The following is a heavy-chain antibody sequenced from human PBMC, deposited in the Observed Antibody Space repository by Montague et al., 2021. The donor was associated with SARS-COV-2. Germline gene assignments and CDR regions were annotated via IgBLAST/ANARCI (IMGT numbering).Heavy chain of an antibody. V-gene: IGHV6-1*01. Sequence: CAISGDSVSSNSAIWSWIRQPPSTGLEWLGRTYYRSKWYNDYAVSVKSRISINPDTSKNQFSLQLNSVTPDDTAVYYCARLKYGMDVWGQGTTVTVSS. J-gene: IGHJ6*02. CDR1: GDSVSSNSAI. CDR3: ARLKYGMDV. CDR2: TYYRSKWYN.